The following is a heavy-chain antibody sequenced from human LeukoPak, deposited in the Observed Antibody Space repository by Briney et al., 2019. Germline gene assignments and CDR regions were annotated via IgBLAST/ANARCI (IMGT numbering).Heavy chain of an antibody. J-gene: IGHJ4*02. V-gene: IGHV1-2*06. D-gene: IGHD7-27*01. CDR1: GYTFTGYY. Sequence: ASVKVSCKASGYTFTGYYMHWVRQAPGQGLEWMGRINPNSGGTNYAQKFQGRVTMTRDTSISTAYMELSSLRSEDTAVYYCASTELGTNNYYFDYWGQGTLVTVSS. CDR3: ASTELGTNNYYFDY. CDR2: INPNSGGT.